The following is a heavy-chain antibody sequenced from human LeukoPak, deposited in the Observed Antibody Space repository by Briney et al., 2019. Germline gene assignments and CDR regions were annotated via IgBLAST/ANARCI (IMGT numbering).Heavy chain of an antibody. CDR2: INPNSGGT. V-gene: IGHV1-2*06. CDR3: ARAYYDFSDFDY. Sequence: ASVKVSCKASGYTFTSYGISWVRQAPGQGLEWMGRINPNSGGTNYAQKFQGRVTMTRDTSISTAYMELSRLRSDDTAVYYCARAYYDFSDFDYWGQGTLVTVSS. D-gene: IGHD3-3*01. CDR1: GYTFTSYG. J-gene: IGHJ4*02.